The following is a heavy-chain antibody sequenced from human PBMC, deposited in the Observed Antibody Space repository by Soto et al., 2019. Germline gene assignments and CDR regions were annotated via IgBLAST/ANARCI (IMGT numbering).Heavy chain of an antibody. CDR2: VFSSVSA. CDR3: ARDGMTAGDT. Sequence: TSAPLSLTCIVSGVSVISYTWSWVRQPANKGLEWIGRVFSSVSATYNPSLKSRVTISMDTPENRISLKLDSVTAADAGVYYCARDGMTAGDTWGPGTLVTVS. CDR1: GVSVISYT. J-gene: IGHJ4*02. D-gene: IGHD2-21*02. V-gene: IGHV4-4*07.